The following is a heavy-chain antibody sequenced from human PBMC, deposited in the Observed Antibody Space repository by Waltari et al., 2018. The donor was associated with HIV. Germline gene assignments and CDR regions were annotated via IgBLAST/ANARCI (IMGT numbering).Heavy chain of an antibody. Sequence: QLQLQESGPGLVKPSETLSLTCTVSGGSISSISYSWGWIRQPPGKGLEWIGSIYYSGSTYYNPSLKSRVTISVDTSKNQFSLKLSSVTAADTAVYYCASQGALGELSFFDYWGQGTLVTVSS. CDR3: ASQGALGELSFFDY. CDR2: IYYSGST. CDR1: GGSISSISYS. V-gene: IGHV4-39*01. D-gene: IGHD3-16*02. J-gene: IGHJ4*02.